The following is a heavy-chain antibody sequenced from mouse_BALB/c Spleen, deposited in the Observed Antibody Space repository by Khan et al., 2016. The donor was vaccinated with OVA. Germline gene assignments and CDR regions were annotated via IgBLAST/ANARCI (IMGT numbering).Heavy chain of an antibody. CDR2: ISYSGNT. J-gene: IGHJ2*01. V-gene: IGHV3-2*02. D-gene: IGHD1-1*01. CDR1: GYSITSDYA. CDR3: ARVYGGDCDY. Sequence: VQLKESGPGLVKPSQSLSLICTVTGYSITSDYAWNWIRQFPGNKLEWMGFISYSGNTKYNPSLKSRISITRDTSKNQFFLQLNSVTTEDAATYYCARVYGGDCDYWGQGTTLTVSS.